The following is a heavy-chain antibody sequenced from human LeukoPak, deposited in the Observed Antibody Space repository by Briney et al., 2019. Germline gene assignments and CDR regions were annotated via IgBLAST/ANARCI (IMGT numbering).Heavy chain of an antibody. CDR2: INPNSGGT. V-gene: IGHV1-2*02. J-gene: IGHJ4*02. CDR1: GYSFTGQY. CDR3: SREREAPGDY. D-gene: IGHD1-26*01. Sequence: ASVNVSCKASGYSFTGQYIHWVRQAPGQGLEWMGWINPNSGGTNYAHNFQGRVTMTRDTSINTAYMELNNLSSDDTAVYYWSREREAPGDYWGQGTLVTVSS.